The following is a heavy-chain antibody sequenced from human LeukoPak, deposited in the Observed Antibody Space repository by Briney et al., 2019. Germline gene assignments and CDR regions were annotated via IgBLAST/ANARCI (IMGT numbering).Heavy chain of an antibody. CDR3: ASCRNWFDP. Sequence: PSETLSLTCVVYGGSFSGYYWSWIRQPPGKGLEWIGEINHSGSTNYNPSLKSRVTISVDTSKNQFSLKLSSVTAADTAVYYCASCRNWFDPWGQGTLVTVSS. CDR2: INHSGST. CDR1: GGSFSGYY. J-gene: IGHJ5*02. V-gene: IGHV4-34*01.